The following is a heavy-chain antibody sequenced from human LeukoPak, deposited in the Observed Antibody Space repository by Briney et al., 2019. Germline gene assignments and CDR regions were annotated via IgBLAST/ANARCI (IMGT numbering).Heavy chain of an antibody. J-gene: IGHJ4*02. CDR1: GFTFSTYS. CDR3: ARRLNYGDDGNDY. Sequence: PGGSLRLSCAASGFTFSTYSMNWVRQAPGKGLEWVSTISGSSRYIYFADSVRGRFTISRDNAKNSLYLQMNSLRAEDTAVYYCARRLNYGDDGNDYWGQGTLVTVSS. D-gene: IGHD4-17*01. V-gene: IGHV3-21*01. CDR2: ISGSSRYI.